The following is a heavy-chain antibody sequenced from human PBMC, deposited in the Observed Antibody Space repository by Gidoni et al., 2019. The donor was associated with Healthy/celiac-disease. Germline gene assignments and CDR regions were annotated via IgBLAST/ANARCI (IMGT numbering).Heavy chain of an antibody. J-gene: IGHJ4*02. CDR2: IYYSGST. D-gene: IGHD3-10*01. Sequence: QLQLQASGPGLVTPSETLSLTCTVSGGPISSSSYYWGWIRQPPGKGLEWIGSIYYSGSTYYNPSLKSRVTRSVDTSKNQFSLKRSCVTAADTAVYYCASYPYYYGSGSYRHWGQGTLVTVSS. CDR3: ASYPYYYGSGSYRH. CDR1: GGPISSSSYY. V-gene: IGHV4-39*07.